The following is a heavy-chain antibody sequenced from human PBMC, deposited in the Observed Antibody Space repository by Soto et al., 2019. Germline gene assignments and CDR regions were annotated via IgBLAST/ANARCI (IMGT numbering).Heavy chain of an antibody. V-gene: IGHV3-23*01. Sequence: EVQLLESGGGLVQPGGSLRLSCAASGFTFSSYAMSWVRQAPGKGLEWVSAISGSGGSTYYADSVKGRFTISRDNSKNTLYLQMNSLRAEDTAVYYCAKAATMVRGVSRGNWFDPWGQGTLVTVSS. J-gene: IGHJ5*02. CDR1: GFTFSSYA. CDR3: AKAATMVRGVSRGNWFDP. D-gene: IGHD3-10*01. CDR2: ISGSGGST.